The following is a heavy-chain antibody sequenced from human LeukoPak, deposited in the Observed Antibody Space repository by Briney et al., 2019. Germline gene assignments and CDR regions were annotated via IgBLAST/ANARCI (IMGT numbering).Heavy chain of an antibody. V-gene: IGHV3-23*01. J-gene: IGHJ3*02. CDR2: ISGSGGST. Sequence: GGSLRLSWAASGCTFSSYARSLGRQAPGKLLEWGSVISGSGGSTFYADSVKGRFTISRDNSKNPLYLQMNSLRAEDSAVYYCARELEYGSGSYTDAFDIWGQGTMVTVSS. D-gene: IGHD3-10*01. CDR3: ARELEYGSGSYTDAFDI. CDR1: GCTFSSYA.